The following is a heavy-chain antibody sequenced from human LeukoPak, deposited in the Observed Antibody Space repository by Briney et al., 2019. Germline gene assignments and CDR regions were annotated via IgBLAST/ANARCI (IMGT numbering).Heavy chain of an antibody. J-gene: IGHJ3*02. CDR3: ARDRRPYNSDAFDI. Sequence: GGSLRLSCAASEFNFSDYYMSWIRQAPGKGLEWVSHISTSGRTIYYADSVKGRFTISRDNAGASLYLQMNSLRAEGTAVYYCARDRRPYNSDAFDIWGQGTMVTVSS. CDR2: ISTSGRTI. V-gene: IGHV3-11*01. CDR1: EFNFSDYY. D-gene: IGHD1-20*01.